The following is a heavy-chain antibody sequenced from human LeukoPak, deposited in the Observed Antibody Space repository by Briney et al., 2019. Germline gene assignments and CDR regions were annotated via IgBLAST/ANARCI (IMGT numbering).Heavy chain of an antibody. CDR1: GFTFISYG. J-gene: IGHJ4*02. V-gene: IGHV3-30*18. Sequence: PGGSLRLSCAASGFTFISYGMHWVRQAPGKGLEWVAVISYDGTNKYSADSVKGRFTISRDNSKNTLYLQMNSLRAEDTAVYYCAKDRSVAAADYYFDYWGQGTLVTVSS. D-gene: IGHD6-13*01. CDR3: AKDRSVAAADYYFDY. CDR2: ISYDGTNK.